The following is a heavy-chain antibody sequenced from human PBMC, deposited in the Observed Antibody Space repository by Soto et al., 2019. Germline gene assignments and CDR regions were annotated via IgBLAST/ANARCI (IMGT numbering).Heavy chain of an antibody. J-gene: IGHJ4*02. D-gene: IGHD4-17*01. CDR2: ISASGGST. CDR1: GFTFSSYA. CDR3: AKHALPSDYALDD. V-gene: IGHV3-23*01. Sequence: PGGSLRLSCAASGFTFSSYAMSWVRQAPGKGLEWVSAISASGGSTYYADSVKGRFTISRDNSKNTLYLQMNSLRAEDTAVYFCAKHALPSDYALDDWGQGTLVTVSS.